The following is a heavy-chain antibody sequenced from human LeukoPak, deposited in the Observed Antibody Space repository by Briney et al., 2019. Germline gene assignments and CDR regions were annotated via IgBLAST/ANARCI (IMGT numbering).Heavy chain of an antibody. CDR3: ARAANTAAGTPTLAIDY. J-gene: IGHJ4*02. CDR2: ISSSSSTM. CDR1: GFSFSSSD. D-gene: IGHD6-13*01. V-gene: IGHV3-48*03. Sequence: PGESLRLSCAASGFSFSSSDMNWVRQAPGKGLEWVSYISSSSSTMYYADSVKGRFTISRDNAKNSLYLQMNSLRAEDTAVYYCARAANTAAGTPTLAIDYWGQGTLVTVSS.